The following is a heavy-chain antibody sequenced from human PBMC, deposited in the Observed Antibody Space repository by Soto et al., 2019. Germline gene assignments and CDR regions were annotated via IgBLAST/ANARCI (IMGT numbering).Heavy chain of an antibody. J-gene: IGHJ6*02. CDR3: ARGSGYYYYYGMDV. CDR1: GGSISSGDYY. Sequence: PSETLSLTCTVSGGSISSGDYYWSWIRQPPGKGLEWIGYIYYSGSTYYNPSLKSRVTISVDTSKNQFSLKLSSLTAADTAVYYCARGSGYYYYYGMDVWGQGTTVTVSS. CDR2: IYYSGST. V-gene: IGHV4-30-4*01. D-gene: IGHD2-15*01.